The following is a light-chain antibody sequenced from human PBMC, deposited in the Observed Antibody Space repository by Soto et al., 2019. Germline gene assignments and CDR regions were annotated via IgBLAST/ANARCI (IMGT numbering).Light chain of an antibody. CDR3: AAWDDSLNGRV. V-gene: IGLV1-44*01. CDR1: NSNIGSNT. Sequence: QSVLTQPPSASGTPGQRVTISCSGSNSNIGSNTVNWYQQLPGTAPKLLINTNTHRPSGVPDRFSGSKSGTSASLAISGLQSEDEGDYYCAAWDDSLNGRVFGTGTKVTVL. J-gene: IGLJ1*01. CDR2: TNT.